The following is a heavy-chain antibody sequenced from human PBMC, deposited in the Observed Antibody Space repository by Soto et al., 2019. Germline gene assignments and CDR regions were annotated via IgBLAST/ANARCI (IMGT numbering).Heavy chain of an antibody. CDR3: ARGAMVLVG. J-gene: IGHJ4*02. V-gene: IGHV4-61*01. CDR2: IYYSGST. D-gene: IGHD5-18*01. Sequence: QVQLQESGPGLVKPSETLSLTCTVSGGSVSSGSYYWSWIRQPPGKGLEWIGYIYYSGSTNYNPSLKSRVTISVDTSKNQFSLKLSSVTAADTAVYYCARGAMVLVGWGQGTLVTVSS. CDR1: GGSVSSGSYY.